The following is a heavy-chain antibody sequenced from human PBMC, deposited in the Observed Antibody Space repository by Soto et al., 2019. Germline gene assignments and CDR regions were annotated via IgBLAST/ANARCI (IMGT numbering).Heavy chain of an antibody. CDR1: GYSFTSYW. V-gene: IGHV5-51*01. CDR2: IYPGDSDT. D-gene: IGHD2-15*01. J-gene: IGHJ6*02. CDR3: ARSGCSGGSCYYYYGMDV. Sequence: PGESLKISCKGSGYSFTSYWIGWVRQMPGKGLEWMGIIYPGDSDTRYSPSFQGQVTISADKSISTAYLQWSSLKASDTALYYCARSGCSGGSCYYYYGMDVWGQGTTVTVSS.